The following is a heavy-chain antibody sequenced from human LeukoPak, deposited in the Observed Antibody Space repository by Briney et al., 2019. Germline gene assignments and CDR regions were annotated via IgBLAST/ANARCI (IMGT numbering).Heavy chain of an antibody. CDR2: ISPNSDDT. J-gene: IGHJ4*02. CDR3: ARGGFDY. V-gene: IGHV1-2*02. CDR1: GYSFSSYG. Sequence: ASVKVSCKASGYSFSSYGISWVRQAPGQGLEWMGWISPNSDDTNYAQKFRGRVNMTRDTSISTAYMELSRLRSDDTAIYYCARGGFDYWGQGTLVTVSS.